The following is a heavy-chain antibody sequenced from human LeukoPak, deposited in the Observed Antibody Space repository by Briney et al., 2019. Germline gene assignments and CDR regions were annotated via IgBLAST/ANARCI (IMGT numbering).Heavy chain of an antibody. J-gene: IGHJ4*02. CDR2: IHNSGST. Sequence: SETLSLTCTVSGGSISSSAYHWGWIRQPPGKGLEWIGSIHNSGSTYYNPSLKSRVTISVRTSKNQFSLKLSSVTAADTAVYYCARLGWSKNLDYWGQGTLVTVSS. V-gene: IGHV4-39*01. D-gene: IGHD6-19*01. CDR1: GGSISSSAYH. CDR3: ARLGWSKNLDY.